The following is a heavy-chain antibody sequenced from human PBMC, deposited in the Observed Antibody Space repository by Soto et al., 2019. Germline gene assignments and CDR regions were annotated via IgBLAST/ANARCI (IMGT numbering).Heavy chain of an antibody. V-gene: IGHV3-72*01. CDR3: ARARPSSNRYFDY. CDR1: GFTFSDHY. CDR2: SRDKANSYTT. D-gene: IGHD4-4*01. Sequence: EVQRVESGGGLVQPGGSLRLSCAASGFTFSDHYMDWVRQAPGKGLEWVGRSRDKANSYTTGYAASVKGRFTITRDDSESSLYLQMNSLKTEDTAVYYCARARPSSNRYFDYWGQGTLVTVSS. J-gene: IGHJ4*02.